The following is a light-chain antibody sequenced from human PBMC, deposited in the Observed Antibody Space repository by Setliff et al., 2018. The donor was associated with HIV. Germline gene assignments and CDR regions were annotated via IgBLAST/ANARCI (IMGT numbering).Light chain of an antibody. CDR3: ISYTTTNTGV. V-gene: IGLV2-14*03. Sequence: QSALTQPASVSGSPGQSIITSCTGTSSDVGGYNYVSWYQQHPGKAPKLLIYDVNKRPSGVSNRFSGSKSGNKASLTISGLQAEDEADYYCISYTTTNTGVFGGGTKVTVL. CDR2: DVN. J-gene: IGLJ2*01. CDR1: SSDVGGYNY.